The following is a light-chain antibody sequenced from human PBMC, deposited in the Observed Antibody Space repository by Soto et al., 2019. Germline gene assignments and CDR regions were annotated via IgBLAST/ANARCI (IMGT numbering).Light chain of an antibody. CDR3: QQYGSSSWT. V-gene: IGKV3-20*01. CDR1: QSVSSGY. Sequence: EIVLTQSPGTLSLSPGERATLSCRASQSVSSGYLAWYQQKPGQAPRLLIYGASSRATGIPDRFSGSGSGIDFTLTISRLEPEDFAVYYCQQYGSSSWTFGQGTKVEIK. CDR2: GAS. J-gene: IGKJ1*01.